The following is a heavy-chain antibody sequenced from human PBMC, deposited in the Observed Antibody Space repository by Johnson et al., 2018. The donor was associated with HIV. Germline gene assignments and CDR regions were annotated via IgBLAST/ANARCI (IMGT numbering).Heavy chain of an antibody. CDR3: ARGSEDAFDI. Sequence: VQLVESGGGLIQPGGSLRLSCAASGFTFSDYWMSWVRQAPGKGLEWVANIKQDESEKYYVDSVKGRFSISRDNAKNSLYLQMNSLRAGDTAVYYCARGSEDAFDIWGQGTMVTVSS. CDR1: GFTFSDYW. J-gene: IGHJ3*02. CDR2: IKQDESEK. V-gene: IGHV3-7*04. D-gene: IGHD1-26*01.